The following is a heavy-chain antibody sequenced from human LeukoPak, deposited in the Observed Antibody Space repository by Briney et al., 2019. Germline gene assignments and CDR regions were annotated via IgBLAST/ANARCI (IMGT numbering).Heavy chain of an antibody. CDR2: ISYDGSNK. V-gene: IGHV3-30*04. D-gene: IGHD3-10*01. J-gene: IGHJ4*02. Sequence: GGSLRLSCAASGFTFSSYAMHWVRQAPGKGLEWVGVISYDGSNKYYADSVKGRFTISRDNSKNTLYLQMNSLRAEDTAVYYCARDGGQYYYGSGSPTLPIRTYYFDYWGQGTLVTVSS. CDR3: ARDGGQYYYGSGSPTLPIRTYYFDY. CDR1: GFTFSSYA.